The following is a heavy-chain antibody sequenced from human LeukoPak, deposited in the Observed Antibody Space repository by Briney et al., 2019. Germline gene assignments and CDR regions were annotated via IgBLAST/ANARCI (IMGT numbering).Heavy chain of an antibody. CDR3: ARASSCWYWFDP. CDR1: GGSFSGYY. D-gene: IGHD6-19*01. V-gene: IGHV4-34*01. J-gene: IGHJ5*02. CDR2: INHSGST. Sequence: PSETLSLTCAVYGGSFSGYYWSWLRQPPRKGLEWIGEINHSGSTNYNPSLKSRVTISVDTSKNQFSLKLSSVTAADTAVYYCARASSCWYWFDPWGQGTLVTASS.